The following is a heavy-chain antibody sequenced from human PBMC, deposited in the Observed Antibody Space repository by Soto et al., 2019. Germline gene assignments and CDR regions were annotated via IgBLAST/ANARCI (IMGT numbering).Heavy chain of an antibody. CDR2: IYPGDSDT. J-gene: IGHJ6*03. CDR1: GYSFTSYW. D-gene: IGHD6-6*01. V-gene: IGHV5-51*01. CDR3: ARSAGIAARLYCYDIDV. Sequence: GESLKISCKGSGYSFTSYWIGWVRQMPGKGLEWVGIIYPGDSDTRYSPSFQGQVTISPGKSISTAYLQWSSLKASDTAMYYWARSAGIAARLYCYDIDVWGKGTTVTVSS.